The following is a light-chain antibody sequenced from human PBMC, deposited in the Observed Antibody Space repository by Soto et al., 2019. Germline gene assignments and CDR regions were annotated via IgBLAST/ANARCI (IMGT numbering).Light chain of an antibody. Sequence: EIVLTQSPDTLSLSPGERATLSCRASQSIGSYLAWYQQKPGRAPRLLIFGASIRATGIPDRFSGSGSGTDFTLSISRLEPEDFAVYYCHQYGGSSWTFGQG. CDR2: GAS. V-gene: IGKV3-20*01. CDR3: HQYGGSSWT. J-gene: IGKJ1*01. CDR1: QSIGSY.